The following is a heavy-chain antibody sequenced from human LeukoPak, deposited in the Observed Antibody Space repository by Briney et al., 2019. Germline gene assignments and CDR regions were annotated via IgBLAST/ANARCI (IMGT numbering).Heavy chain of an antibody. D-gene: IGHD3-9*01. CDR2: IHRDGRT. CDR3: GKTDIWFNPIDY. V-gene: IGHV4-4*02. Sequence: SGTLSLTCAVSGVSISSTEWWIWVRQSPGQGLEWIGEIHRDGRTRYSPSLTSRVSMSIDYSKNQFSLKVSSETAADTAIYYCGKTDIWFNPIDYWGPGSLVIVSS. CDR1: GVSISSTEW. J-gene: IGHJ4*02.